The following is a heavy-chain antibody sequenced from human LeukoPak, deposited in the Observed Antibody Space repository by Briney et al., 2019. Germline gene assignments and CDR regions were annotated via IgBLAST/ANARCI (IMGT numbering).Heavy chain of an antibody. D-gene: IGHD3-22*01. J-gene: IGHJ5*02. V-gene: IGHV4-59*08. CDR2: IYYSGTT. CDR3: ARLNPLYDSSGYYYNWFDP. CDR1: GGSISSYY. Sequence: SETLSLTCTVSGGSISSYYWSWIRQPPGKGLEWIGYIYYSGTTNYHPSLKSRVTISVDTSKNQFSLRLSSVTAADTAVYYCARLNPLYDSSGYYYNWFDPWGQGTLVTVSS.